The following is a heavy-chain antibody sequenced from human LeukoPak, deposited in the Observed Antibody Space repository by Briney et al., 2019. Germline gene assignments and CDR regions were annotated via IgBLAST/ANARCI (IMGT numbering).Heavy chain of an antibody. CDR1: GFTFSDHY. CDR3: GRGHFGLDV. V-gene: IGHV3-11*06. Sequence: PGGSLRLSCAASGFTFSDHYMTWIRQAPGKGLEWVSYITNSGRDADYSDSVRGRFTTSRDNAKNSLYLQMNSLRPEDTAIYYCGRGHFGLDVWGTGTTVTVSS. CDR2: ITNSGRDA. J-gene: IGHJ6*04.